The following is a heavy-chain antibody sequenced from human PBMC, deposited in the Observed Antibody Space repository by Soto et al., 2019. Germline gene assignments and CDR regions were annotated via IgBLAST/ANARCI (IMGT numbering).Heavy chain of an antibody. CDR1: GFTFDDYA. V-gene: IGHV3-9*01. CDR2: IGWNSVSI. Sequence: EVQLVESGGGLVQPGRSLRLSCAASGFTFDDYAMHWVRQAPGKGLGWVSGIGWNSVSIGYADSVKGRFTISRDNAKNSLYLQMNSLRAEDTALYYCAKDGSSRWYEPDAFDTWGQGTMVTVSS. CDR3: AKDGSSRWYEPDAFDT. D-gene: IGHD6-13*01. J-gene: IGHJ3*02.